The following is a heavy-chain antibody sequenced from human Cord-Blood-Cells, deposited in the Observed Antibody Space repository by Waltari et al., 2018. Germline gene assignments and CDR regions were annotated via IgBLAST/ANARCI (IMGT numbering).Heavy chain of an antibody. CDR2: ISWDDAK. V-gene: IGHV2-5*02. Sequence: QIPLKESGPTLVKPTQTLTLTCTFAGFSLSTSGVGVGWIRQPPGKALALLSLISWDDAKRYSPSLKIRLTINKDTSKNQVVLTMTNMDPVDTATYYCAHRLKHSSPGAFDIWGQGTMVTVSS. J-gene: IGHJ3*02. CDR1: GFSLSTSGVG. CDR3: AHRLKHSSPGAFDI. D-gene: IGHD6-13*01.